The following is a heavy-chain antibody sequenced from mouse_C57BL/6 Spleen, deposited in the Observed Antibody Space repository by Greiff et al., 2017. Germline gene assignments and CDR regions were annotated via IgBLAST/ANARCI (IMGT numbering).Heavy chain of an antibody. Sequence: QVQLQQSGADLVRPGDSVTLSCKASGFTFTDYEMHWVKQTPVHGLEWIGAIDPETGGTAYNQKFKGKAILTADKSSCTAYIELRSLTTEDSAGYKCSRWGYYYGFDYWGQGTTLTVSS. CDR3: SRWGYYYGFDY. J-gene: IGHJ2*01. D-gene: IGHD1-1*01. V-gene: IGHV1-15*01. CDR1: GFTFTDYE. CDR2: IDPETGGT.